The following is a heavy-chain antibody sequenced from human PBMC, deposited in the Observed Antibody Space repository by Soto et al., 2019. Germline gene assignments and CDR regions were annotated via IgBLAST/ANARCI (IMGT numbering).Heavy chain of an antibody. D-gene: IGHD5-18*01. CDR2: INAGNGNT. CDR1: GYTFSNYA. J-gene: IGHJ4*02. V-gene: IGHV1-3*05. Sequence: QVQLVQSGAEEKKPGASVKVSCKASGYTFSNYAVHWVRQAPGQRLEWMGWINAGNGNTKYSEKFQGRSTITRDTAASTAYMEMSSLRSEDTAIYYRAKAEYGYHEYYCGQGTLVTVSS. CDR3: AKAEYGYHEYY.